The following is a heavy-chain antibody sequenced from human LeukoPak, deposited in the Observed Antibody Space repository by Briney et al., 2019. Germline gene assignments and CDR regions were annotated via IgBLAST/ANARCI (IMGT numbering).Heavy chain of an antibody. CDR1: GGSISSYY. V-gene: IGHV4-39*07. CDR2: IYYSGST. CDR3: ARHKAGNSPDY. J-gene: IGHJ4*02. Sequence: SETLSLTCTVSGGSISSYYWGWIRQPPGKGLEWIGSIYYSGSTYYNPSLKSRVTISVDTSKNQFSLKLSSVTAADTAVYYCARHKAGNSPDYWGQGTLVTVSS. D-gene: IGHD4-23*01.